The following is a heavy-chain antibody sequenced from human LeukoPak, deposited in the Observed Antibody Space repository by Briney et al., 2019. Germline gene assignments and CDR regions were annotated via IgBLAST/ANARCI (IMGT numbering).Heavy chain of an antibody. V-gene: IGHV3-23*01. CDR1: GFTFSSYA. Sequence: GGSLRLSCAASGFTFSSYAMSWVRQAPGKGLEWVSTISGSGDTTYYADSVKGRFTIPRDNSKNTLYLQMNSLRAEDTAVYYCAKTGAYYDISPSPRFDPWGQGTLVTVPS. CDR2: ISGSGDTT. D-gene: IGHD3-9*01. J-gene: IGHJ5*02. CDR3: AKTGAYYDISPSPRFDP.